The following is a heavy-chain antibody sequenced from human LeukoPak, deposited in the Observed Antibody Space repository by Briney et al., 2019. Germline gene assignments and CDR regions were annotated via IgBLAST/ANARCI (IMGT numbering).Heavy chain of an antibody. V-gene: IGHV1-8*02. CDR3: ARGTMDV. J-gene: IGHJ6*02. CDR1: GYTFTGYY. CDR2: MNRNTGDT. Sequence: ASVKVSCKASGYTFTGYYMHWVRQATGQGLEWMGFMNRNTGDTGYAQKFQGRVTMTRNTSINTAYMELSSLNSEDTAVYYCARGTMDVWGQGTTVIVSS.